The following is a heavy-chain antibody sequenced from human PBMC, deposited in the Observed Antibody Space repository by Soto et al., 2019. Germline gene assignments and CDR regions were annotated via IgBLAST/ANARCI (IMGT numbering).Heavy chain of an antibody. CDR1: GFTFSTYT. D-gene: IGHD2-15*01. Sequence: GGSLRLSCAASGFTFSTYTMNWVRQAPGKGLEWVSYISSSSSTIYYADSVKGRFTISRDNAKNSLYLQMNSLRAEDTAVYYCASGQRYCSGGSCYYYYYMDVWGKGTTVTVSS. V-gene: IGHV3-48*01. J-gene: IGHJ6*03. CDR2: ISSSSSTI. CDR3: ASGQRYCSGGSCYYYYYMDV.